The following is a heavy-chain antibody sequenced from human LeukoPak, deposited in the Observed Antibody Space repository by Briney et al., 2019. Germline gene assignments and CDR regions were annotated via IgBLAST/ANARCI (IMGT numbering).Heavy chain of an antibody. Sequence: SETLSLTCTVSGGSLSTYYWSWIRQPPGKGLEWMRYIYYTGSTNYNPSLKSRVTISVDTSKNQFSLRLTSVTAADTAVYYCARASGGYYNNWFDPWGQGTLVPVSS. CDR3: ARASGGYYNNWFDP. CDR2: IYYTGST. CDR1: GGSLSTYY. V-gene: IGHV4-59*01. D-gene: IGHD3-22*01. J-gene: IGHJ5*02.